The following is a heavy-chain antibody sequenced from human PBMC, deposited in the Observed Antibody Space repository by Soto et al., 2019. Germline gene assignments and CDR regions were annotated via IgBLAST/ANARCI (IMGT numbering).Heavy chain of an antibody. D-gene: IGHD2-8*01. CDR3: ARLIGNSWLDS. V-gene: IGHV6-1*01. CDR1: VDSVSNNSAT. CDR2: TYYRSKWYN. Sequence: SQTLSLTCAFSVDSVSNNSATWYWIRQSPSRGLEWLGRTYYRSKWYNDYAVSVKGRITINPDTSNNQLSLQLNSVTPDDTAVYYCARLIGNSWLDSWGQGTLVTVSS. J-gene: IGHJ5*01.